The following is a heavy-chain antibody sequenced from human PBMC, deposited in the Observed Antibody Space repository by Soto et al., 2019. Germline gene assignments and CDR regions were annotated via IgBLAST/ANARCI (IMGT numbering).Heavy chain of an antibody. Sequence: TGGSLRLSCAASGFTFSSYAMSWVRQAPGKGLEWVSAISGSGGSTYYADSVKGRFTISRDNSKNTLYLQMNSLRAEDTAVYYCAKKYYYDSSGYRRPDYYYYGMDVWGQGTTVTVSS. CDR2: ISGSGGST. D-gene: IGHD3-22*01. J-gene: IGHJ6*02. CDR3: AKKYYYDSSGYRRPDYYYYGMDV. CDR1: GFTFSSYA. V-gene: IGHV3-23*01.